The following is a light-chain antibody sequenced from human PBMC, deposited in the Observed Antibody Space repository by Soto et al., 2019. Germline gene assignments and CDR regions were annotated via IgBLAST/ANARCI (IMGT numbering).Light chain of an antibody. CDR3: QQSYITPLT. V-gene: IGKV1-39*01. CDR1: QNIYSY. CDR2: AAS. Sequence: DIQMTQSPSSLSASVGDRVTITCRASQNIYSYLTWYLQKPGKAPKLLISAASNLQSGVPSRFSGSGSGTDFTLTINSLQPEDFATYYCQQSYITPLTFGQGTKVDIK. J-gene: IGKJ1*01.